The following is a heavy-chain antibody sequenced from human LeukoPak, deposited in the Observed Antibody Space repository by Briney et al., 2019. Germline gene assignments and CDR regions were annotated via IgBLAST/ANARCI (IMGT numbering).Heavy chain of an antibody. V-gene: IGHV1-3*01. CDR2: IDAGNGDT. CDR3: ARTTRSWYEDNDAFDI. CDR1: GYTFSDYA. J-gene: IGHJ3*02. Sequence: ASVKVSCKASGYTFSDYAMHWVRQAPGQRFEWMGWIDAGNGDTRYSQKFQGRVTITRDTSASTAYMELSSLRSEDTAVYYCARTTRSWYEDNDAFDIWGQGTTVTVSS. D-gene: IGHD6-13*01.